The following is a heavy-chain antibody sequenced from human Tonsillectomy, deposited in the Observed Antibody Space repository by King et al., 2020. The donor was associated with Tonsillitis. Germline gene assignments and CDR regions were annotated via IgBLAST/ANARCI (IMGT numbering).Heavy chain of an antibody. J-gene: IGHJ4*02. Sequence: VQLVESGGGLVQPGGSLRLSCAASGFTFSNYAMNWVRQAPGKGLEWVSTVSGSGDTTFYADSVKGRFTISRDNSKNTLYLQMNSLRAAATAVYFCAKFGATIFDYWGQGTLVTVSS. CDR3: AKFGATIFDY. V-gene: IGHV3-23*04. D-gene: IGHD5-12*01. CDR2: VSGSGDTT. CDR1: GFTFSNYA.